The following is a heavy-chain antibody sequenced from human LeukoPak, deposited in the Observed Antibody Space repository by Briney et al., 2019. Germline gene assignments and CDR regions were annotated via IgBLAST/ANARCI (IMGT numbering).Heavy chain of an antibody. CDR1: GFTFSSYS. CDR2: ISSSGSPI. CDR3: VRAVGYTYGYGY. V-gene: IGHV3-48*01. D-gene: IGHD5-18*01. Sequence: QPGGSLRLSCAASGFTFSSYSMNWVRQAPGKGLEWLSYISSSGSPIYYADSVKGRFTISRDNAKNSLYLQMNSLRVEDTAVYYCVRAVGYTYGYGYWGQGTLVTVSP. J-gene: IGHJ4*02.